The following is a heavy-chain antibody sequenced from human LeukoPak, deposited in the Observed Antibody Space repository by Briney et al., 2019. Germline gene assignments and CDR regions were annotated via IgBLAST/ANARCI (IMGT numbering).Heavy chain of an antibody. J-gene: IGHJ4*02. V-gene: IGHV3-33*01. CDR1: GVNFTGYG. CDR2: IWYDGKNK. CDR3: ARVSESGNSDY. Sequence: GGSLRLSCAASGVNFTGYGIQWVRQVPGKGLDWVAVIWYDGKNKHYADSVKGRFTISRDTSKNTVYLQMNSLRAEDTAVYYCARVSESGNSDYWGQGTLVTVSS. D-gene: IGHD4-23*01.